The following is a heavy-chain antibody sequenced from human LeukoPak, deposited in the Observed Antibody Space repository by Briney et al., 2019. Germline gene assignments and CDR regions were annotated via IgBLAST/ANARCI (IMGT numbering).Heavy chain of an antibody. CDR1: GFTFSSYS. V-gene: IGHV3-21*01. CDR3: ARDWCGGSCYGTRYYFDY. CDR2: ISSSSSYI. Sequence: GGSLRLSCAASGFTFSSYSMNWVRQAPGKGLEWVSSISSSSSYIYYADSVKGRFTISRDNAKNSLYLQMNSLRAEDTAVYYCARDWCGGSCYGTRYYFDYWGQGTLVTVSS. D-gene: IGHD2-15*01. J-gene: IGHJ4*02.